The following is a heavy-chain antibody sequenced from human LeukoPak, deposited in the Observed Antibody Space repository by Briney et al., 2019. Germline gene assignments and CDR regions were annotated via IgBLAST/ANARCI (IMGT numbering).Heavy chain of an antibody. J-gene: IGHJ3*02. CDR3: ARGPYSYDSSGAFDI. V-gene: IGHV4-34*01. CDR1: GGSSSGYY. Sequence: SETLSLTCAVYGGSSSGYYWSWIRQPPGKGLEWIGEINHSGSTNYNPSLTSRVTISVDTSKNQFPLKLSSVPAADTAVYYCARGPYSYDSSGAFDIWPQGTMVTVSS. CDR2: INHSGST. D-gene: IGHD3-22*01.